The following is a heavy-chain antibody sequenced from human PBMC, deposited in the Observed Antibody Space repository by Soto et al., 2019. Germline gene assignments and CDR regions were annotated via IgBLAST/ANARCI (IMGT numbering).Heavy chain of an antibody. CDR3: ARDREAAAGLFDY. D-gene: IGHD6-13*01. CDR1: GGSISTYY. Sequence: QVQLQESGPGLVKPSETLSLTCTVSGGSISTYYWSWIRQPPGKGLEWIGFIYYSGSTNYNPSLKSRVTLSVDTSRNQFSLRLSPVTAADTALYYCARDREAAAGLFDYWGRGTLVTVSS. V-gene: IGHV4-59*13. CDR2: IYYSGST. J-gene: IGHJ4*02.